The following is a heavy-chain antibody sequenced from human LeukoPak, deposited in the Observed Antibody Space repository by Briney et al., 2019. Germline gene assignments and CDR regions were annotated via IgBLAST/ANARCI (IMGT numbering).Heavy chain of an antibody. CDR2: INHSGST. CDR3: ARGRRIQLWSRPDYYMVV. Sequence: PSETLSLTCAVYGGSFSGYYWSWIRQPPGKGLEWIGEINHSGSTNYNPSLKSRVTISVDTSKNQFSLKLSSVTAADTAVYSCARGRRIQLWSRPDYYMVVWGKGTTVTVSS. J-gene: IGHJ6*03. V-gene: IGHV4-34*01. D-gene: IGHD5-18*01. CDR1: GGSFSGYY.